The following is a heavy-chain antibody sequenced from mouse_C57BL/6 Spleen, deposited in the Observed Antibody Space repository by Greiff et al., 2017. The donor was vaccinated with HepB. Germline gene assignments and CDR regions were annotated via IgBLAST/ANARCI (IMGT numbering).Heavy chain of an antibody. J-gene: IGHJ1*03. Sequence: QVQLQQSGAELVKPGASVKISCKASGYTFTDYYINWVKQRPGQGLEWIGKIGPGSGSTYYNEKFKGKATLTADKSSSTAYMQLSSRTSEDSAVYFCASHYGSSYDWYFDVWGTGTTVTVSS. D-gene: IGHD1-1*01. CDR3: ASHYGSSYDWYFDV. V-gene: IGHV1-77*01. CDR2: IGPGSGST. CDR1: GYTFTDYY.